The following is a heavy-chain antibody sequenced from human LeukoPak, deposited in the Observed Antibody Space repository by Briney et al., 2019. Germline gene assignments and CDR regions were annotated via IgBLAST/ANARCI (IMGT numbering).Heavy chain of an antibody. Sequence: GRSLRLSCAASGFSFSSYAMHWVRQAPGKGLEWVAFISYDGNNEYYADSVKGRFTISRDNSNNTLSLQMSRLRAEDTAVYYCARNRGDYGSGKYFDYWGQGTLVTVSS. CDR1: GFSFSSYA. CDR2: ISYDGNNE. J-gene: IGHJ4*02. D-gene: IGHD3-10*01. CDR3: ARNRGDYGSGKYFDY. V-gene: IGHV3-30*04.